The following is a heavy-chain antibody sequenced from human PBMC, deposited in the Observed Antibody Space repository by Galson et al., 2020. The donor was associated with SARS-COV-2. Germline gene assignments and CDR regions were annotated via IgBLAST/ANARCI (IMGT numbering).Heavy chain of an antibody. CDR1: GFTFSDYY. Sequence: GGSLRLSCAASGFTFSDYYMSWIRQAPGKGLEWVSYISSSGSTIYYADSVKGRFTISRDNAKNSLYLQMNSLRAEDTAVYYCARVMDYYDSSGYYDWGQGTLVTVSS. CDR3: ARVMDYYDSSGYYD. D-gene: IGHD3-22*01. CDR2: ISSSGSTI. J-gene: IGHJ4*02. V-gene: IGHV3-11*01.